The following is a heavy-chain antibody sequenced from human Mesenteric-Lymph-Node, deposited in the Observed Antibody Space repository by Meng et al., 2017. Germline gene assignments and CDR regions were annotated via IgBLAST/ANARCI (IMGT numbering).Heavy chain of an antibody. CDR1: GFTFSSYE. Sequence: GESLKISCAASGFTFSSYEMNWVRQAPGKGLEWVSAISGSGGSTYYADSVKGRFTISRDNSKNTLYLQMNSLRAEDTAVYYCAKGPNKGSCSPFDYWGQGTLVTVSS. CDR2: ISGSGGST. V-gene: IGHV3-23*01. D-gene: IGHD2-15*01. CDR3: AKGPNKGSCSPFDY. J-gene: IGHJ4*02.